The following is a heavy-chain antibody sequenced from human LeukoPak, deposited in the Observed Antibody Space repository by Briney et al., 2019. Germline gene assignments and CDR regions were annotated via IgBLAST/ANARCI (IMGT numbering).Heavy chain of an antibody. J-gene: IGHJ4*02. CDR1: GGTFSSYG. Sequence: ASVKVSCKASGGTFSSYGISWVRQAPGQGLEWMGWISAYNGNTNYAQNLQGRVTMTTNTSTSTAYMELRSLRSDDTAVYYCARDHTPYYDILTGYYLAVDYWGQGTLVTVSS. V-gene: IGHV1-18*01. CDR3: ARDHTPYYDILTGYYLAVDY. D-gene: IGHD3-9*01. CDR2: ISAYNGNT.